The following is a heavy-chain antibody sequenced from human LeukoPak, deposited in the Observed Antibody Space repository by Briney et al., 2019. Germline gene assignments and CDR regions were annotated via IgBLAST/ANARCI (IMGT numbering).Heavy chain of an antibody. CDR2: IYYSGTT. CDR1: GGSISSYY. J-gene: IGHJ4*02. V-gene: IGHV4-59*01. Sequence: SETLSLTCTVSGGSISSYYWSWIRQPPGKGLGWIGYIYYSGTTNYNPSLKSRVTISVDTSKNQFSLKLNSVTPADTAVYYCARGFGYFDWFPVYWGQGTLVTVSS. CDR3: ARGFGYFDWFPVY. D-gene: IGHD3-9*01.